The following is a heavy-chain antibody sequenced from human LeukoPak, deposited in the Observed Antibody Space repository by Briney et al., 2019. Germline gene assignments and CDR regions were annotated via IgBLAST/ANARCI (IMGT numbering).Heavy chain of an antibody. J-gene: IGHJ4*02. CDR1: GGSISSGGYS. V-gene: IGHV4-30-2*01. CDR2: IYHSGST. D-gene: IGHD3-22*01. Sequence: SESLSLTCAVSGGSISSGGYSWSWIRQPPGKGLEWIGYIYHSGSTYYNPSLKGRVTISVDRSKNQFSLKLSSVTAADTAVYYCARTTSSVAFDYWGQGTLVTVSS. CDR3: ARTTSSVAFDY.